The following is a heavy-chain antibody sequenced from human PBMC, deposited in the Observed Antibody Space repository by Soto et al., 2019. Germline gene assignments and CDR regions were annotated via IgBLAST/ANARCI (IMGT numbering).Heavy chain of an antibody. CDR3: ARVLSEDTGAFDT. J-gene: IGHJ3*02. CDR1: GFTFSSYG. CDR2: IWYDGSNK. V-gene: IGHV3-33*01. D-gene: IGHD2-2*02. Sequence: GGSLRLSCAASGFTFSSYGMHWARQAPGKGLEWVAVIWYDGSNKVYADSVKGRFTISRDNSKNTLYLQMNSLRAEDTAVYYWARVLSEDTGAFDTWGQGKMVTVSS.